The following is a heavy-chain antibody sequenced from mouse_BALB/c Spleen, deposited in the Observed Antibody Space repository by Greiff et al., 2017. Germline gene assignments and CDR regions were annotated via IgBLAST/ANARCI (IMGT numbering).Heavy chain of an antibody. V-gene: IGHV1S56*01. J-gene: IGHJ2*01. CDR2: IYPGDGST. CDR3: ARGEGFDY. Sequence: VKQRPGQGLEWIGWIYPGDGSTKYNEKFKGKATLTADKSSSTAYMQLSSLTSENSAVYFCARGEGFDYWGQGTTLTVSS.